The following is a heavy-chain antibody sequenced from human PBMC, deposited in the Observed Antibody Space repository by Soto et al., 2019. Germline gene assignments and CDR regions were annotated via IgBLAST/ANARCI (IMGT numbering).Heavy chain of an antibody. J-gene: IGHJ2*01. CDR1: GGSISSSNW. V-gene: IGHV4-4*03. CDR2: IFHNGNL. Sequence: KLPETLSLTCAVSGGSISSSNWWSWVRQPPGKGLEWIGEIFHNGNLNYNPSLKSRVTISVDRSKNQFSLKLSSVTAADTAVYYCARGIGGNSVWYFDLWGRGTLVTVSS. CDR3: ARGIGGNSVWYFDL. D-gene: IGHD2-21*02.